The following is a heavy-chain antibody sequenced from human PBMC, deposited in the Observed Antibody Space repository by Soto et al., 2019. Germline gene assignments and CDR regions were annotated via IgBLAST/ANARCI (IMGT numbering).Heavy chain of an antibody. CDR1: GFTFSSYG. J-gene: IGHJ5*02. CDR2: IWYDGSNK. CDR3: ARDPWRDRAPDP. Sequence: QVQLVESGGGVVQPGRSLRLSCAASGFTFSSYGMHWVRQAPGKGLEWVAVIWYDGSNKYYADSVKGRFTISRDNSKNTLYLQMNSLRAEDTAVYYCARDPWRDRAPDPWGQGTLVTVSS. D-gene: IGHD3-3*01. V-gene: IGHV3-33*01.